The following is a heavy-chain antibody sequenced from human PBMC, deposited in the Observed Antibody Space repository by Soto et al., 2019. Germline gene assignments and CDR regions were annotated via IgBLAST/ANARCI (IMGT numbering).Heavy chain of an antibody. Sequence: QVQLQQGGAGLLKPSETLSLTCVINGGSLSGYYWSWIRQPPGKGLEWIGEINHSGSTNYTSSLKSRVTISVGTSKNQLSLNLPSVTAADAAVYYCARGVVATTRLFDSWGQGTLVTVSS. D-gene: IGHD5-12*01. CDR3: ARGVVATTRLFDS. CDR1: GGSLSGYY. J-gene: IGHJ4*02. CDR2: INHSGST. V-gene: IGHV4-34*01.